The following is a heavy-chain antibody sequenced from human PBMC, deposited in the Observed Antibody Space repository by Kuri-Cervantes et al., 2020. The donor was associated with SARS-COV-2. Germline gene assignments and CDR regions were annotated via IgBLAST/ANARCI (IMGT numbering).Heavy chain of an antibody. V-gene: IGHV4-59*11. D-gene: IGHD4-23*01. CDR2: IYYSGST. Sequence: SETLSLTCTVSGGSISSHYWSWIRQPPGKGLEWIGYIYYSGSTYYNPSLMSRVTISVDTSKNQFSLKLSSVTAADTAVYYCARPGGFLDVWGKGTTVTVSS. CDR3: ARPGGFLDV. J-gene: IGHJ6*04. CDR1: GGSISSHY.